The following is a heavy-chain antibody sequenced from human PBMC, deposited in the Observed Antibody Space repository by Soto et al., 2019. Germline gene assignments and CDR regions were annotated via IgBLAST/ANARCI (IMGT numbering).Heavy chain of an antibody. CDR3: ARDLEIVGATTLDY. V-gene: IGHV3-33*01. D-gene: IGHD1-26*01. J-gene: IGHJ4*02. CDR1: GFTFRSYG. Sequence: QVQLVESGGGVVQPGRSLRLSCAASGFTFRSYGMHWVRQAPGKGLEWVAVIWYDGSNKYYADSVKGRFTISRDNSKNTLYLQMNSLRAEDTAVYYCARDLEIVGATTLDYWGQGTLVTVSS. CDR2: IWYDGSNK.